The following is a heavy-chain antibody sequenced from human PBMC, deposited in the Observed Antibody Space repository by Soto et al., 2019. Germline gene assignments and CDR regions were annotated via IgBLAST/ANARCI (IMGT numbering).Heavy chain of an antibody. CDR1: GDSVSSNSAA. V-gene: IGHV6-1*01. CDR3: ARDAYGTSSSWYYGWFDP. D-gene: IGHD6-13*01. J-gene: IGHJ5*02. Sequence: SQTLSLTCVISGDSVSSNSAAWNWIRQSPSRGLEWLGRTYYRSKWYNDYAVSVKSRITINPDTSKNQFSLQLNSVTPEDTAVYYCARDAYGTSSSWYYGWFDPWGQGTLVTVSS. CDR2: TYYRSKWYN.